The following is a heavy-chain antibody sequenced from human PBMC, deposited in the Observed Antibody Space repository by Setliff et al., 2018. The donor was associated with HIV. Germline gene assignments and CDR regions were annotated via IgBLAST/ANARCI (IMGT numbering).Heavy chain of an antibody. D-gene: IGHD4-17*01. CDR2: IYWNDDR. CDR3: AHRRVDFGDYEGNFDY. Sequence: SGPTLVNPTQTLTLTRTFSGFSLSTSGVGVGWIRQPPGKALEWLALIYWNDDRRYSPSLESRLSITKDTSKNQVVLTVTNMDPVDTATYYCAHRRVDFGDYEGNFDYWGQGTLVTSPQ. CDR1: GFSLSTSGVG. J-gene: IGHJ4*02. V-gene: IGHV2-5*01.